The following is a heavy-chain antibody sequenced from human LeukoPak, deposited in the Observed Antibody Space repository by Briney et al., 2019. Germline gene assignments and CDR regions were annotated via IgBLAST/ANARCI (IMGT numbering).Heavy chain of an antibody. J-gene: IGHJ5*02. V-gene: IGHV1-8*01. D-gene: IGHD3-3*01. CDR3: ARVHSYYDFWSGYFTSNWFDP. CDR1: GCTFTSYD. CDR2: MNPNSGNT. Sequence: ASVKVSCKASGCTFTSYDINWVRQATGQGLEWMGWMNPNSGNTGYAQKFQGRVTMTRNTSISTAYMELSSLRSEDTAVYYCARVHSYYDFWSGYFTSNWFDPWGQGTLVTVSS.